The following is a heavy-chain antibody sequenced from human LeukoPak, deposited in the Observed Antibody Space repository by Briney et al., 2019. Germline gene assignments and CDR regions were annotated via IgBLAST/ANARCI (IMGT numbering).Heavy chain of an antibody. CDR2: IKSKTDGGTT. Sequence: GGSLRLSCAASGFTFSNAWMNWVRQAPGKGLEWVGRIKSKTDGGTTDYAAPVKGRFTISRDDSKNTLSLQMNSLKTEDTAVYYCTTDGALDSGYDPYYYYYGMDVWGQGTTVTVSS. V-gene: IGHV3-15*07. D-gene: IGHD5-12*01. J-gene: IGHJ6*02. CDR1: GFTFSNAW. CDR3: TTDGALDSGYDPYYYYYGMDV.